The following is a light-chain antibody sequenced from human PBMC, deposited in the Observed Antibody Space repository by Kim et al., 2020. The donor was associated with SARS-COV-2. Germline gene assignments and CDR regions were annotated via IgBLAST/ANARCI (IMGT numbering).Light chain of an antibody. J-gene: IGKJ4*01. V-gene: IGKV3-15*01. CDR3: QQYSNWPLT. CDR2: DAS. Sequence: EIVMTQSPATLSVSPGETATLSCRPSQSFSSNLAWYQQKPGQTPRLLIYDASTRATGIPARFSGSGSGTEFTLTISSLQSEDFAVYYCQQYSNWPLTFGGGTKVDIK. CDR1: QSFSSN.